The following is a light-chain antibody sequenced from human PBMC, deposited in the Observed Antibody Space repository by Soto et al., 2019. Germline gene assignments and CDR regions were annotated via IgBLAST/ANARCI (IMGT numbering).Light chain of an antibody. CDR2: AAS. CDR3: QQSYSIPWT. Sequence: DLQMPQSPSSLSASVGDRVTITCRASQSISSYLNWYQQKPGKAPKLLIYAASSLHSGVTSRFSGSGSGTDFTLTISSLQPEDFATYYCQQSYSIPWTFGQGTKVEIK. J-gene: IGKJ1*01. V-gene: IGKV1-39*01. CDR1: QSISSY.